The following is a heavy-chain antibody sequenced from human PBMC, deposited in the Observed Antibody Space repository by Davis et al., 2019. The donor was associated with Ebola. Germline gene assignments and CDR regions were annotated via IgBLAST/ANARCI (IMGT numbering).Heavy chain of an antibody. CDR2: IKQDGSEK. D-gene: IGHD3-16*02. CDR1: GFSFSSYW. CDR3: AKDRIVGQYGMDV. J-gene: IGHJ6*02. Sequence: GESLKISCAASGFSFSSYWMSWVRQAPGKGLEWVASIKQDGSEKYYVDSVKGRFTISRDNAKNSLYLQMNSLRAEDTALYYCAKDRIVGQYGMDVWGQGTTVTVSS. V-gene: IGHV3-7*03.